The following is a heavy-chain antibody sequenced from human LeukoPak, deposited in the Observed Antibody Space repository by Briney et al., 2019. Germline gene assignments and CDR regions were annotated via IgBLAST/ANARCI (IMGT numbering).Heavy chain of an antibody. D-gene: IGHD3-16*01. J-gene: IGHJ4*02. CDR1: GLMFKTYW. Sequence: GGSLRLSCATSGLMFKTYWMHWVRQAPGKGLVWVSRINNDGHSINYADSVKGRLTTSRDNAKNTLFLHMNSLRAEDTGVYYCARDNLEWGSVFDYWGQGTLVTVSS. CDR2: INNDGHSI. V-gene: IGHV3-74*01. CDR3: ARDNLEWGSVFDY.